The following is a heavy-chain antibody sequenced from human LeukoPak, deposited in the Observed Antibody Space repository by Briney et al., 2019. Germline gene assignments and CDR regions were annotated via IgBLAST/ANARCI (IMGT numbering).Heavy chain of an antibody. J-gene: IGHJ3*02. CDR3: ARCRYTSGWLDAFDI. D-gene: IGHD6-19*01. V-gene: IGHV3-48*03. CDR2: ISNSGNTM. Sequence: GGSLRLSCAASGFTFSSYAMSWVRQAPGKGLEWVSYISNSGNTMYSADSVKGRFSTSRDNAKNLVYLQMIGLRAEDTALYYCARCRYTSGWLDAFDIWGQGTMVTVSS. CDR1: GFTFSSYA.